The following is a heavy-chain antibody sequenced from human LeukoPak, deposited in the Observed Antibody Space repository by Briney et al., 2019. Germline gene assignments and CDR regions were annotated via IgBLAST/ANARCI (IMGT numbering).Heavy chain of an antibody. J-gene: IGHJ3*02. CDR3: AKPLGEGYCSGGSCYRVFNT. V-gene: IGHV3-23*01. CDR2: VSCSSDST. D-gene: IGHD2-15*01. Sequence: GGSLRLSCAASGLTFSSYAMSWVRQAPGKGLEWVSVVSCSSDSTHYSDSVKGRFTISRDNSKNTLYLQMNSLRAEDTAIYYCAKPLGEGYCSGGSCYRVFNTWGQGTLVTVSS. CDR1: GLTFSSYA.